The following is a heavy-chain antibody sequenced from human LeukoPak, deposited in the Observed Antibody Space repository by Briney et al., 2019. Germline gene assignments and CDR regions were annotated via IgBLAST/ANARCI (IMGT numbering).Heavy chain of an antibody. D-gene: IGHD3-9*01. Sequence: GESLKISCKGSGYSFTSYWIGWVRQMPGKGLEWMGIVYVGNSNTKYSPSFEGHVTISADKSTATAYLQWDSLRTSDTAIYYCARLHWGFDTWGQGTLVTVSS. CDR1: GYSFTSYW. J-gene: IGHJ4*02. V-gene: IGHV5-51*01. CDR2: VYVGNSNT. CDR3: ARLHWGFDT.